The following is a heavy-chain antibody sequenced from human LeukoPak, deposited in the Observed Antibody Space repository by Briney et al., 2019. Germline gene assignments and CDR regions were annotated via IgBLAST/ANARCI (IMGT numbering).Heavy chain of an antibody. CDR1: GGSISSSGYY. V-gene: IGHV4-39*02. CDR3: AREDYGGNSRDYFDY. J-gene: IGHJ4*02. CDR2: IYYSGST. D-gene: IGHD4-23*01. Sequence: PSETLSLTCTVSGGSISSSGYYWGWIRQPPGKGLEWIGSIYYSGSTYYNPSLKSRVTISVDTSKNQFSLKLSSVTAADTAVYYCAREDYGGNSRDYFDYWGQGTLVTVSS.